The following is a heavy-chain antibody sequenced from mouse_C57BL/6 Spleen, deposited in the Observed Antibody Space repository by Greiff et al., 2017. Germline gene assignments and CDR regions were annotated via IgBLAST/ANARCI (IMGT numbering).Heavy chain of an antibody. CDR1: GYAFSSSW. J-gene: IGHJ2*01. Sequence: VMLVESGPELVKPGASVKISCKASGYAFSSSWMNWVKQRPGKGLEWIGRIYPGDGDTNYNGKFKGKATLTADKSSSTAYMQLSSLTSEDSAVYFCARQTAQGAFDYWGQGTTLTVSS. CDR2: IYPGDGDT. D-gene: IGHD3-2*02. CDR3: ARQTAQGAFDY. V-gene: IGHV1-82*01.